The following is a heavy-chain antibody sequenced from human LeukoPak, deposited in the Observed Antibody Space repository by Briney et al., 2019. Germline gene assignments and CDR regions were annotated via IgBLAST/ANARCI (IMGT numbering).Heavy chain of an antibody. CDR2: ISSSSSYI. Sequence: GGSLRLSCAASGFTLSSYSMNWVRQAPGKGLEWVSSISSSSSYIYYADSVKGRFTISRDNAKNSLYLQMNSLRAEDTAVYYCARSRHYYGSGSYYYYGMDVWGKATTVTVSS. CDR1: GFTLSSYS. V-gene: IGHV3-21*01. CDR3: ARSRHYYGSGSYYYYGMDV. J-gene: IGHJ6*04. D-gene: IGHD3-10*01.